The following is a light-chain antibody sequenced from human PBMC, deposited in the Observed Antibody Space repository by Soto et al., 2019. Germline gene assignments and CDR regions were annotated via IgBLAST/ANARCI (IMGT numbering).Light chain of an antibody. CDR1: SSNIGSNT. CDR2: SDN. CDR3: AAWDESLNGPV. J-gene: IGLJ2*01. Sequence: QSVLTQPPSASGTPGQRVTISCSGSSSNIGSNTVNWYQHLPGTAPKLLIDSDNQRPSGVPDRFSGSKSGTSASLAISGLQSEDEADYYCAAWDESLNGPVFGGGTQLTVL. V-gene: IGLV1-44*01.